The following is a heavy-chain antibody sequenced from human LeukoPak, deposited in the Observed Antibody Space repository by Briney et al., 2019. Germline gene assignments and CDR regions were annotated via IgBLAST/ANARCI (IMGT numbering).Heavy chain of an antibody. J-gene: IGHJ6*03. V-gene: IGHV4-4*07. D-gene: IGHD1-1*01. CDR3: ARDPRRYLEDYYYYMDV. CDR1: GGSIRSYY. CDR2: IYTSGST. Sequence: NPSETLSLTCTVSGGSIRSYYWSWIRQPAGKGLEGIGRIYTSGSTNYNPSLKSRVTMSVDTSKNQFSLKLSSVTAADTAVYYCARDPRRYLEDYYYYMDVWGKGTTVTVSS.